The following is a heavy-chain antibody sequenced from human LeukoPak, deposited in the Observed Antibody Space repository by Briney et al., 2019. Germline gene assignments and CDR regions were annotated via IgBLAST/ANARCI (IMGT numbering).Heavy chain of an antibody. D-gene: IGHD3-22*01. CDR3: ARDRTPGSSGPKGPAFDI. CDR2: IYSGGST. V-gene: IGHV3-66*01. CDR1: GFTVSSND. Sequence: PGGSLRLSCAASGFTVSSNDMSWVRQAPGKGLEWVSVIYSGGSTYYADSVKGRFTISRDNSKNTLYLQMNSLRAEDTAVYYCARDRTPGSSGPKGPAFDIWGQGTMVTVSS. J-gene: IGHJ3*02.